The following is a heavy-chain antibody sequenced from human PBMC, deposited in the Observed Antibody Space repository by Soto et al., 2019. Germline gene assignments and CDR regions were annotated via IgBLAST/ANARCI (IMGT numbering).Heavy chain of an antibody. Sequence: QVQLVQSGAEVKKPGSSVKVSCKASGGTFSSYAISWVRQAPGQGLELMGGIIPIFGTANYAQKFQGRVTITADESTSTAYMELRRLRSEDTAVYDCARDSRRNIVVVPAATAYYYDGMDVWGQGTTVTVSS. V-gene: IGHV1-69*01. D-gene: IGHD2-2*01. CDR3: ARDSRRNIVVVPAATAYYYDGMDV. CDR2: IIPIFGTA. J-gene: IGHJ6*02. CDR1: GGTFSSYA.